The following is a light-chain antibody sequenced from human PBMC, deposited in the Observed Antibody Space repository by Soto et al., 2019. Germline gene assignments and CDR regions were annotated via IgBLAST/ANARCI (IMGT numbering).Light chain of an antibody. Sequence: DIQITQSPPSLSASVGDRVTITCRASQGIGNYLAWYQQKPGKVPKLLICGASTLQSGVPSRFSGSGSGTDFTLTISSLRPEDFATYYCQKYNRAPRTFGPGTKVDIK. CDR2: GAS. CDR3: QKYNRAPRT. CDR1: QGIGNY. J-gene: IGKJ1*01. V-gene: IGKV1-27*01.